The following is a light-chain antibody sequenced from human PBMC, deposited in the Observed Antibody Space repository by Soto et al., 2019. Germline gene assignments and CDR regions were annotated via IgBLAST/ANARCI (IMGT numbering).Light chain of an antibody. CDR2: AAS. CDR3: QQSYSHTLN. V-gene: IGKV1-39*01. CDR1: QSISSY. Sequence: IHITQSPSSLSSSVGDRVTITCRASQSISSYLNWYQQKPGKAPKLLIYAASSLQSGVPSMFSGSGYGTDFTLTISSMQNEDFANYYCQQSYSHTLNFGGGTKV. J-gene: IGKJ4*01.